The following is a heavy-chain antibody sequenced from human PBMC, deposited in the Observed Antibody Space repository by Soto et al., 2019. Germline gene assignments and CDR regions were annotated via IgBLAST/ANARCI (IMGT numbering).Heavy chain of an antibody. CDR1: GYTFTSYY. D-gene: IGHD1-7*01. Sequence: ASVKVSCKASGYTFTSYYMHWVRQAPGQGLEWMGIINPSGGSTSYAQKFQGRVTMTRDTSTSTVYMELSSLRSEDTAVYYCARDLLDWNYGYYYYGMDVWGQGTTVTVSS. CDR3: ARDLLDWNYGYYYYGMDV. J-gene: IGHJ6*02. V-gene: IGHV1-46*01. CDR2: INPSGGST.